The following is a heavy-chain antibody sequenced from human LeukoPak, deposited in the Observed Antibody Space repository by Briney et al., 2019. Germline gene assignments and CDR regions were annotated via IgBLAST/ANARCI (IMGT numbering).Heavy chain of an antibody. CDR3: AGDRYATVPFDY. CDR1: GFTFSTYG. V-gene: IGHV3-33*01. D-gene: IGHD4-17*01. J-gene: IGHJ4*02. CDR2: IWYDGSNK. Sequence: PGGSLRLSCAASGFTFSTYGMHWVRQAPGKGLEWVAVIWYDGSNKYYADSVKGRFTISRDNSKNTLYLQMDSLRAEDTAVYYCAGDRYATVPFDYWGQGTLVTVSS.